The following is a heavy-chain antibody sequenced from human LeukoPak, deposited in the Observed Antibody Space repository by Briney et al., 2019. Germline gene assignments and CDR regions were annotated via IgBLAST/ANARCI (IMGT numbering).Heavy chain of an antibody. CDR3: ARDRGSGWYFDWSPHFDY. V-gene: IGHV4-4*09. D-gene: IGHD6-19*01. CDR1: GVSISSYY. Sequence: SETLSLTCTVSGVSISSYYWSWIRQPPGKGLEWIGYIYTSGSTNYNPSLKSRVTISVDTSKNQFSLKLSSVTAADTAVYYCARDRGSGWYFDWSPHFDYWGQGTLVTVSS. J-gene: IGHJ4*02. CDR2: IYTSGST.